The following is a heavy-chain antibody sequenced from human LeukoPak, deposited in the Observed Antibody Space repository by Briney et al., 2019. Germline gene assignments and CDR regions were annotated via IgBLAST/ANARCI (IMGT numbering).Heavy chain of an antibody. D-gene: IGHD3-9*01. Sequence: SGPTLVKPTQTLTLTCTFSGFSLSTSGVGVGWIRQPPGKALEWLALIYWNDDKRYSPSLKSRLTITKDTSKNQVVLTMTNMDPVDTATYYCAHSRATGYYSGWFDPWGQGTLVTVSS. V-gene: IGHV2-5*01. CDR2: IYWNDDK. CDR1: GFSLSTSGVG. CDR3: AHSRATGYYSGWFDP. J-gene: IGHJ5*02.